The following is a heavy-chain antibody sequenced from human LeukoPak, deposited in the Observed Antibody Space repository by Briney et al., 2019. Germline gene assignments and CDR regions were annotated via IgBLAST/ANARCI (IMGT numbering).Heavy chain of an antibody. CDR1: GYTFTINH. CDR2: INPSGDST. J-gene: IGHJ4*02. CDR3: AKLATSDTGETY. V-gene: IGHV1-46*01. D-gene: IGHD3-16*01. Sequence: SVKVSCKASGYTFTINHIHWVRQAPGQGLEWMGVINPSGDSTTYAQNFQGRVTMTRDTSTSTVYMELRSLRSEDTAIYYCAKLATSDTGETYWGQGTLVTVSS.